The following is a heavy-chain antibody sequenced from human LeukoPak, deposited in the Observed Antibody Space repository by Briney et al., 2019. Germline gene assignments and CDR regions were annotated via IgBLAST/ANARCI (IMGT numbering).Heavy chain of an antibody. CDR2: SIPLFGTA. V-gene: IGHV1-69*01. J-gene: IGHJ3*02. CDR1: GGTFSRYT. D-gene: IGHD4-17*01. Sequence: GASVKVSCMPSGGTFSRYTISWLREAPGQGLEWVGGSIPLFGTASYPQKPQGRVTITADQSTSTAYIELSSLRSEDTAVHYCARSLPHYGSDAFDIGGQGTMVTVS. CDR3: ARSLPHYGSDAFDI.